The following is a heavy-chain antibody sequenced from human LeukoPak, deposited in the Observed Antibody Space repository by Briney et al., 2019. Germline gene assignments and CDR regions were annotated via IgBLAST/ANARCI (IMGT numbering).Heavy chain of an antibody. V-gene: IGHV3-48*04. J-gene: IGHJ4*02. Sequence: GGSLRRSCTASGFTFSSYSMNWVRKAPGKGLEWVSYISTASSSIYYADSVKGRFTISRDNAKNSLYLQMNSLRAEDTAVYYCVTGSNWNYRNFFDYWGQGTLVTVSS. CDR2: ISTASSSI. CDR1: GFTFSSYS. CDR3: VTGSNWNYRNFFDY. D-gene: IGHD1-7*01.